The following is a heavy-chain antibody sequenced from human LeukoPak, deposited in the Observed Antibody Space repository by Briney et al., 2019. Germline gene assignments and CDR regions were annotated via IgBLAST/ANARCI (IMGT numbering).Heavy chain of an antibody. CDR2: ISSSGSTI. D-gene: IGHD3-10*01. J-gene: IGHJ6*04. V-gene: IGHV3-48*03. Sequence: GGSLRLSCAASGFTFSSYEMNWVRQAPGKGLEWVSYISSSGSTIYYADSVKGRFTISRDNGKNSLYLQMNSLRAEDTAVYYCACGSGSFYYYYGMDVWGKGTTVTVSS. CDR3: ACGSGSFYYYYGMDV. CDR1: GFTFSSYE.